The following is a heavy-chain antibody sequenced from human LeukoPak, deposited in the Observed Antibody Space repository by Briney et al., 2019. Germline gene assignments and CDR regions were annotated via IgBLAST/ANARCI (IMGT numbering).Heavy chain of an antibody. D-gene: IGHD3-22*01. V-gene: IGHV1-18*01. CDR3: ARGRMYYYDSSGYGSDDAFDI. J-gene: IGHJ3*02. CDR2: ISAYNGNT. Sequence: ASVKVSCKASGYTFTSYGISWVRQAPGQGLEWMGWISAYNGNTNYAQKLQGRVTMTTVTSTSTAYMELRSLRSDDTAVYYCARGRMYYYDSSGYGSDDAFDIWGQGTMVTVSS. CDR1: GYTFTSYG.